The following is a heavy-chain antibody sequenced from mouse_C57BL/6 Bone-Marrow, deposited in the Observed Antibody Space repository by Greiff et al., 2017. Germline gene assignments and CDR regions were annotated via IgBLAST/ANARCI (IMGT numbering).Heavy chain of an antibody. CDR3: ARMAQRDWFAY. J-gene: IGHJ3*01. CDR2: IHPNSGST. V-gene: IGHV1-64*01. Sequence: QVQLQQPGAELVKPGASVKLSCKASGYTFTSYWMHWVKQRPGQGLEWIGMIHPNSGSTNYNEKFKSKATLTVDKSSSTAYRQLSSLTFEESAVYDGARMAQRDWFAYWGQGTLVTVSA. CDR1: GYTFTSYW.